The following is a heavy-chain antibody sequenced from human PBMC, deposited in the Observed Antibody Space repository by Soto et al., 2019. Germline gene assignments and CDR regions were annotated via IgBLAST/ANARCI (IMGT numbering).Heavy chain of an antibody. CDR3: AKDWNSSPHFDY. Sequence: GGSLRLSCAASGFTFSSYAMSWVRQAPGKGLEWVSAISGSGGSTYYADSVKGRFTISRDNSKNTLYLQMNGLRAEDTAVYYCAKDWNSSPHFDYWGQGTLVTVSS. V-gene: IGHV3-23*01. J-gene: IGHJ4*02. D-gene: IGHD6-6*01. CDR2: ISGSGGST. CDR1: GFTFSSYA.